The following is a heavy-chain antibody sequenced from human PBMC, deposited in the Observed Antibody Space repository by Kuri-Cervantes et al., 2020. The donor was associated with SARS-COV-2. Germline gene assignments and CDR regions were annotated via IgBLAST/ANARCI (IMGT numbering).Heavy chain of an antibody. Sequence: SCKASGYTFTGYYMHWVRQAPGKGLEWVAFIRYDGSNKYYADSVKGRFTISRDNSKNTLYLQMNSLRAEDTAAYYCAKDQGDDYYDSSGYYGWGVVDYWGQGTLVTVSS. V-gene: IGHV3-30*02. D-gene: IGHD3-22*01. CDR2: IRYDGSNK. CDR1: GYTFTGYY. CDR3: AKDQGDDYYDSSGYYGWGVVDY. J-gene: IGHJ4*02.